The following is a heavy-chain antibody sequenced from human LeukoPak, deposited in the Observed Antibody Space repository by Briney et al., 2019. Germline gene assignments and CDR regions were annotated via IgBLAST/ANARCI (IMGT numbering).Heavy chain of an antibody. Sequence: ASVKVSCKASGYTFTSYAMHWVRQAPGQRLEWMGWINAGNGNTKYSQKFQGRVTITRDTSASTAYMELSSLRSEDTAVYYCARDKAVTTELTQYFHHWGQGTLVTASS. J-gene: IGHJ1*01. CDR3: ARDKAVTTELTQYFHH. D-gene: IGHD4-11*01. CDR1: GYTFTSYA. CDR2: INAGNGNT. V-gene: IGHV1-3*01.